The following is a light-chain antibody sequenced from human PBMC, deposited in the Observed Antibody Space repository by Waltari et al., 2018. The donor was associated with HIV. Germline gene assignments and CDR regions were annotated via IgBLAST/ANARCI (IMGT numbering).Light chain of an antibody. Sequence: DIQMTQSPSSLSASVGDTVTITCRASQCISTRLAWFQQRPEQAPKSLIYAASSLQSGVPSRFSGSGSGTDFTLTITSLLPEDSATYYCQHYYTDPITFGQGTRLEIK. J-gene: IGKJ5*01. V-gene: IGKV1D-16*01. CDR2: AAS. CDR3: QHYYTDPIT. CDR1: QCISTR.